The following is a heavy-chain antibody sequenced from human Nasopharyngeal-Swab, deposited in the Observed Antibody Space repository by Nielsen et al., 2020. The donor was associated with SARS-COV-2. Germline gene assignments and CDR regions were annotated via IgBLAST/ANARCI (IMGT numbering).Heavy chain of an antibody. V-gene: IGHV5-51*01. CDR1: GYSFTSYW. Sequence: GESLKISCTGSGYSFTSYWIGWVRQMPGKGLEWVGIIYPGDSDTRYSSSFQGQVTISADKSISTAYLQWSSLKASDTAMYYCARLLLWFGELMFDYWGQGTLVTVSS. J-gene: IGHJ4*02. CDR3: ARLLLWFGELMFDY. CDR2: IYPGDSDT. D-gene: IGHD3-10*01.